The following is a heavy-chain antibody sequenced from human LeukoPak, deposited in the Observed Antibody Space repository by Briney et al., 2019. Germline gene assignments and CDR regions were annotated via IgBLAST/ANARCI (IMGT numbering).Heavy chain of an antibody. CDR3: ARDVTGTLTYDY. CDR1: GGSFSGYY. D-gene: IGHD1-20*01. V-gene: IGHV4-34*01. Sequence: PSETLSLTCAVYGGSFSGYYWSWIRQPPGKGLEWIGEINHSGSTNYNPSLKSRVTISVDTSKNQYSLKLRSVTAADTAVYYCARDVTGTLTYDYWGQGTLVTVSS. J-gene: IGHJ4*02. CDR2: INHSGST.